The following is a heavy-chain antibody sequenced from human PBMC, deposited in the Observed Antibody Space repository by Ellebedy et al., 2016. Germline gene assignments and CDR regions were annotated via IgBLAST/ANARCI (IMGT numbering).Heavy chain of an antibody. CDR3: AKEAQHGYYMDV. J-gene: IGHJ6*03. CDR1: GFTFGDYA. Sequence: GESLKISXTASGFTFGDYAMSWFRQAPGKGLVWVGFIRSKAYGGTTEYAASVKGRFTISRDDSKSIAYLQMNSLRAEDTAVYYCAKEAQHGYYMDVWGKGTTVTVSS. V-gene: IGHV3-49*03. CDR2: IRSKAYGGTT.